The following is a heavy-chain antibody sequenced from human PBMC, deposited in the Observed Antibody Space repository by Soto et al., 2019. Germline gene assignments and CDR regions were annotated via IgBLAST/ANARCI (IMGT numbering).Heavy chain of an antibody. Sequence: QITLKESGPTLVIPTQTLTLTCTFSGFSLTETGMGVGWIRQPPGKALEWLALIYWDDDKRYSPSLKRGLTISKDASKNQVVLTKTNVDAVDTATYYCAHRRSGYFDSWGQGTLVTVSS. CDR1: GFSLTETGMG. J-gene: IGHJ4*02. CDR3: AHRRSGYFDS. V-gene: IGHV2-5*02. CDR2: IYWDDDK.